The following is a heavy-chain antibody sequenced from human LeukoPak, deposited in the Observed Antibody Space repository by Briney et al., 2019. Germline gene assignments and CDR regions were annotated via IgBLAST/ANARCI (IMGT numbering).Heavy chain of an antibody. Sequence: GGSLRLSCAASGFTFSSYSMNWVRQAPGKGLEWVSSISSSSSYIYYADSVKGRFTISRDNAKNSLYLQMNSLRAEDTAVYYCARDPDYGDSSYYYYYGMDVWGQGTTVTVSS. V-gene: IGHV3-21*01. CDR1: GFTFSSYS. CDR3: ARDPDYGDSSYYYYYGMDV. D-gene: IGHD4-17*01. J-gene: IGHJ6*02. CDR2: ISSSSSYI.